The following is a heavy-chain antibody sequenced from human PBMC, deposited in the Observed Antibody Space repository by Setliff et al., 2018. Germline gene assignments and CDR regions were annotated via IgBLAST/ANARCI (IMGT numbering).Heavy chain of an antibody. CDR1: GYTLTTYF. CDR3: ARGPLDFVVTPAAAKFDY. D-gene: IGHD2-2*01. CDR2: INAY. V-gene: IGHV1-18*01. J-gene: IGHJ4*02. Sequence: GASVKVSCKASGYTLTTYFMNWVRQAPGQGLEWMGWINAYAQKFQGRVTMTIDTPTSTAYMELRSLRSDDTAVYYCARGPLDFVVTPAAAKFDYWGQGTLVTVSS.